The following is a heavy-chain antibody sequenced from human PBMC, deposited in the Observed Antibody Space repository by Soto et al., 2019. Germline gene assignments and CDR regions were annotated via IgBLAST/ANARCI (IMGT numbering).Heavy chain of an antibody. V-gene: IGHV3-30-3*01. J-gene: IGHJ4*02. CDR1: GFTFSGYA. CDR2: IIYDGSNK. Sequence: GGSLRLSCAASGFTFSGYAMHWVRQAPGKGLEWMAVIIYDGSNKYYAESVKGRFTISRDNSKNTLYLQMNSLRAEDTAVYYCARANYGDVFDCWGQGTLVTVSS. CDR3: ARANYGDVFDC. D-gene: IGHD4-17*01.